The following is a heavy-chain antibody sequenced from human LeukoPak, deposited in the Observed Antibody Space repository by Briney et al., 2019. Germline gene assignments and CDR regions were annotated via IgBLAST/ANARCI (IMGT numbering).Heavy chain of an antibody. CDR3: ARALYSSGWSSWFDP. V-gene: IGHV4-59*01. D-gene: IGHD6-19*01. Sequence: SETLSLTCTVSGGSISSYYWSWIRQPPGKGLEWIGYIYYSGSTNYNPSLKSRVTISVDTSKNQFSLKLSSVTAADTAVYYCARALYSSGWSSWFDPWGQGTLVTVSS. J-gene: IGHJ5*02. CDR2: IYYSGST. CDR1: GGSISSYY.